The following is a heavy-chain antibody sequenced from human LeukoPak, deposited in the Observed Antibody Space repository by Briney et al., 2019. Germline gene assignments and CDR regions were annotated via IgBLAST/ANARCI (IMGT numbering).Heavy chain of an antibody. CDR1: GFTFSSYG. CDR3: AKGSLGQGYYYMDV. Sequence: GGSLRLSCAASGFTFSSYGMSWVRQAPGKGLEWVSAISGSGGSTYYADSVKGRFTISRDNSKNTLYLQMNSLRAEDTAVYYCAKGSLGQGYYYMDVWGKGTTVTVSS. V-gene: IGHV3-23*01. CDR2: ISGSGGST. J-gene: IGHJ6*03.